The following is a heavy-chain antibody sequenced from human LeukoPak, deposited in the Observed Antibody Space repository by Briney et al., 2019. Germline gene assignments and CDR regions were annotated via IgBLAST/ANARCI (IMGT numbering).Heavy chain of an antibody. Sequence: SETLSLTCTVSGGSISSFYRSWIRQPPGKGLESIGYIYHGGNTDYNPSLKSRATISVDTSKNQFSLKLSSVTAADTAVYYCARHPCSGGSCPNPFDPWGQETLVTVSS. CDR2: IYHGGNT. CDR3: ARHPCSGGSCPNPFDP. D-gene: IGHD2-15*01. CDR1: GGSISSFY. V-gene: IGHV4-59*08. J-gene: IGHJ5*02.